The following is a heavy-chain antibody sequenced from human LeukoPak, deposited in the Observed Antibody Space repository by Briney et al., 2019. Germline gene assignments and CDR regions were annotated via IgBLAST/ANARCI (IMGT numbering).Heavy chain of an antibody. CDR2: IYYSGST. V-gene: IGHV4-39*01. CDR1: GGSISSSSYY. J-gene: IGHJ6*02. D-gene: IGHD6-19*01. Sequence: SETLSLTCTVSGGSISSSSYYWGWIRQPPGKGLEWIGSIYYSGSTYYNPSLKSRVTISVDTSKNQFSLKLSSVTAADTAVYYCAGGSSGWAYYYGMDVWGQGTTVTVSS. CDR3: AGGSSGWAYYYGMDV.